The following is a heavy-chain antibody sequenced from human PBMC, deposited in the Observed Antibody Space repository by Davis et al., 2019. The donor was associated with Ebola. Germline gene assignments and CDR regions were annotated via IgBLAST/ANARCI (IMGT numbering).Heavy chain of an antibody. Sequence: GGSLRLSCKGSGYSFTTYLIGWVRQMPGKGLEWMRLIYPGDSDTRYSPSFQGQVTISADKSISTAYLQWSSMKASDTAMYYCARGALGYCSGGSCYSFSYFDDWGQGTLVTVYS. J-gene: IGHJ4*02. CDR3: ARGALGYCSGGSCYSFSYFDD. CDR2: IYPGDSDT. CDR1: GYSFTTYL. V-gene: IGHV5-51*01. D-gene: IGHD2-15*01.